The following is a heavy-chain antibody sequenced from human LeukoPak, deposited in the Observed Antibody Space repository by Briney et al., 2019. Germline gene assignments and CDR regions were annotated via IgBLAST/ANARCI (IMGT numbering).Heavy chain of an antibody. J-gene: IGHJ4*02. CDR1: GFTFSSYA. D-gene: IGHD5-12*01. CDR2: ISYDGSNK. CDR3: ARKIGGYDY. Sequence: GGSLRLSCAASGFTFSSYAMHWVRQAPGKGLEWVAVISYDGSNKYYADSVKGRFTISRDNSKNTLYLQMNSLRAEDTAVYYCARKIGGYDYWGQGTLVTVSS. V-gene: IGHV3-30-3*01.